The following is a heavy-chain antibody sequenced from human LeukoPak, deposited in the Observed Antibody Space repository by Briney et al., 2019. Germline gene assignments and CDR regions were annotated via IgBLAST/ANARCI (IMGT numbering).Heavy chain of an antibody. CDR1: GYSFTTYW. D-gene: IGHD3-10*02. CDR2: IYPGDSDT. V-gene: IGHV5-51*01. CDR3: ARYGRGVGASRDWFDP. Sequence: GESLKISCKGSGYSFTTYWIGWVRQLPGKVLEWMGIIYPGDSDTRYSPSFQGQVTISADKSISTAYLQWNSLKASDNAIYYCARYGRGVGASRDWFDPWGQGTLVTVSS. J-gene: IGHJ5*02.